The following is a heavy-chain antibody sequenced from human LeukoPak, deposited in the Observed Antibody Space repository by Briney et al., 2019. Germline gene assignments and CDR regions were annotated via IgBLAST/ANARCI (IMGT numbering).Heavy chain of an antibody. Sequence: GGSLRLSCAASGFTFSDYYMSWIRQAPGKGLEWVSYISSSGSTIYYADSVKGRFTISRDNAKNSLYLQMNSLRAEDTAVYYCASQRGEITFGGVIRGWFDPWGQGTLVTVSS. CDR1: GFTFSDYY. V-gene: IGHV3-11*01. CDR2: ISSSGSTI. CDR3: ASQRGEITFGGVIRGWFDP. D-gene: IGHD3-16*01. J-gene: IGHJ5*02.